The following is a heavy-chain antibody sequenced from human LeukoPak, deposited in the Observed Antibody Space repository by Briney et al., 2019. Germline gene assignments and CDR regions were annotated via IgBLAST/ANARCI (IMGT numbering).Heavy chain of an antibody. CDR3: ARVRDCSGGSCYLDY. V-gene: IGHV1-69*13. J-gene: IGHJ4*02. D-gene: IGHD2-15*01. Sequence: SVKVSCKASGYTFTGYYMHWVRQAPGQGLEWMGGIIPIFGTANYAQKFQGRVAITADESTSTAYMELSSLRSEDTAAYYCARVRDCSGGSCYLDYWGQGTLVTVSS. CDR1: GYTFTGYY. CDR2: IIPIFGTA.